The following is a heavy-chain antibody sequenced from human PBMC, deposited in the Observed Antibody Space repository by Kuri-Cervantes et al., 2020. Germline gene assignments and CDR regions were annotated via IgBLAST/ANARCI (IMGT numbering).Heavy chain of an antibody. CDR3: ARNLYCSSTSCYRGQGMDV. CDR1: GYTFTGYY. V-gene: IGHV1-2*02. CDR2: INPNSGGT. J-gene: IGHJ6*02. Sequence: ASVKVSCKASGYTFTGYYMHWVRQAPGQGLEWMGWINPNSGGTNYAQKFQGRVTMTRGTSISTAYMELSRLRSDDTAVYYCARNLYCSSTSCYRGQGMDVWGQGTTVTVSS. D-gene: IGHD2-2*01.